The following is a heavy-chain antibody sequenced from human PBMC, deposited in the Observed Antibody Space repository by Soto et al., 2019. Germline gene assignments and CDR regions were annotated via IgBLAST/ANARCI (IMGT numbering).Heavy chain of an antibody. V-gene: IGHV4-30-2*01. CDR3: ARDQLEGNWFDP. J-gene: IGHJ5*02. CDR2: IYHSGST. CDR1: GGSISSGGYS. D-gene: IGHD1-1*01. Sequence: QLQLQESGSGLVRPSQTLSLTCAVSGGSISSGGYSWNWIRQPPGKGLEWIGYIYHSGSTLYNPSHKRRVATTADKAKKQFSLKLSSVTAADTAVYYCARDQLEGNWFDPWGQGTLVTVSS.